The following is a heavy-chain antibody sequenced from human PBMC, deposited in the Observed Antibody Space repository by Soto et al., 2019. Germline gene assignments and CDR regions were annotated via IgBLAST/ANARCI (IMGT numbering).Heavy chain of an antibody. D-gene: IGHD3-3*01. CDR1: GYTFTSYG. J-gene: IGHJ5*02. V-gene: IGHV1-18*01. CDR2: ISAYNGNT. CDR3: AREVVGYDFWSGYYGRYNWFDP. Sequence: ASVKVSCKAPGYTFTSYGISRVRQAPGQGLEWMGWISAYNGNTNYAQKLQGRVIMTTDTSTSTAYMELRSLRSDDTAVYYCAREVVGYDFWSGYYGRYNWFDPWGQGTLVTVSS.